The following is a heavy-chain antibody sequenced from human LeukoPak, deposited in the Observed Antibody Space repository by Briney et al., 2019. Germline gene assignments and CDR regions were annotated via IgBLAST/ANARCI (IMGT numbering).Heavy chain of an antibody. Sequence: ASVKVSCKASGYTFTNYYMHWVRQAPGQGLEWMGIINPSGGSTTYAQKFQGRVTMTRDTSISTAYMELSRLRSDDTAVYYCARDRDVDYWGQGTLVTVSS. CDR1: GYTFTNYY. CDR3: ARDRDVDY. V-gene: IGHV1-46*01. CDR2: INPSGGST. J-gene: IGHJ4*02. D-gene: IGHD3-10*01.